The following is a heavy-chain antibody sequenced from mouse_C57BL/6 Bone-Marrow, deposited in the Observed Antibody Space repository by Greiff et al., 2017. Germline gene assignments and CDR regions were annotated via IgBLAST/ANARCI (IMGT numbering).Heavy chain of an antibody. V-gene: IGHV1-53*01. CDR2: INPSNGGT. Sequence: QVQLQQPGTELVKPGASVKLSCKASGYTFTSYWMHWVKQRPGQGLEWIGNINPSNGGTNYNEKFKSKATLTVDKSSSTAYMQLSSLTSECSAVYYCASPAYYSNFVNYYARAYWGQGTSVTVSS. J-gene: IGHJ4*01. CDR3: ASPAYYSNFVNYYARAY. CDR1: GYTFTSYW. D-gene: IGHD2-5*01.